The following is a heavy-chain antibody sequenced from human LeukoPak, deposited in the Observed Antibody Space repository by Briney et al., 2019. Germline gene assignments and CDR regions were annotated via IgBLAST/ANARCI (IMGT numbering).Heavy chain of an antibody. D-gene: IGHD3-3*01. Sequence: GASVKVSCKASGYTFTSYDINWVRQATGQGLEWMGWMNPNSGNTGYAQKFQGRVTMTRNTSISTAYMELSSLRFEDTAVYYCATHHYYDFWSGYPETDRHYYYYMDVWGKGTTVTVSS. CDR2: MNPNSGNT. CDR1: GYTFTSYD. J-gene: IGHJ6*03. V-gene: IGHV1-8*01. CDR3: ATHHYYDFWSGYPETDRHYYYYMDV.